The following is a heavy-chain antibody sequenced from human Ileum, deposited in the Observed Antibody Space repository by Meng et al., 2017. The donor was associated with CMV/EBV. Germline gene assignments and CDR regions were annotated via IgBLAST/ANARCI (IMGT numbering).Heavy chain of an antibody. CDR1: GDTFSTFT. J-gene: IGHJ5*02. Sequence: SVKVSCKTSGDTFSTFTISWVRQAPGQGLEWVGGIVPVFASANYAQKFQDRVTITADESTSTVFLELSNLRSDDTAVYFCARVALTYYDFWSGNYWLDPWGQGTLVTVSS. CDR3: ARVALTYYDFWSGNYWLDP. CDR2: IVPVFASA. D-gene: IGHD3-3*01. V-gene: IGHV1-69*13.